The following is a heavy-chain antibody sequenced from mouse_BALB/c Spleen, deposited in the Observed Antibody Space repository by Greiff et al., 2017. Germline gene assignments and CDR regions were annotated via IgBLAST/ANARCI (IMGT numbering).Heavy chain of an antibody. Sequence: EVQVVESGGGLVKPGGSLKLSCAASGFTFSSYAMSWVRQSPEKRLEWVAEISSGGSYTYYPDTVTGRFTISRDNAKNTLYLEMSSLRSEDTAMYYCARGLDYSYAMDYWGQGTSVTVSS. V-gene: IGHV5-9-4*01. J-gene: IGHJ4*01. CDR1: GFTFSSYA. CDR3: ARGLDYSYAMDY. D-gene: IGHD2-4*01. CDR2: ISSGGSYT.